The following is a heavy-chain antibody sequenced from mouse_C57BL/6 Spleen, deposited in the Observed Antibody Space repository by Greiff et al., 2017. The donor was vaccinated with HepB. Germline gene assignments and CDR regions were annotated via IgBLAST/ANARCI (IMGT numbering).Heavy chain of an antibody. CDR1: GYTFTTYP. CDR3: ARRGDYYGSRDYAMDD. J-gene: IGHJ4*01. V-gene: IGHV1-47*01. Sequence: VQLQQSGAELVKPGASVKMSCKASGYTFTTYPIEWMKQNHGKSLEWIGNFHPYNDDTKYNEKFKGKATLTVEKSSSTVYLELSRLTSDDSAVYYCARRGDYYGSRDYAMDDWGQGTSVTVAS. CDR2: FHPYNDDT. D-gene: IGHD1-1*01.